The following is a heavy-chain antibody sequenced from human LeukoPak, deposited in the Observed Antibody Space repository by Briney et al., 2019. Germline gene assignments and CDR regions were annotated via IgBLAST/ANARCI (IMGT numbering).Heavy chain of an antibody. J-gene: IGHJ4*02. V-gene: IGHV1-46*01. D-gene: IGHD5-18*01. CDR1: GYTFTNYY. CDR3: ARADSSGFRGLDY. CDR2: INPSGGST. Sequence: ASVKVSCKASGYTFTNYYVHWVRQAPGQGLEWMGIINPSGGSTSYAPKFQGRVTLTRDTSTSIIYMELSSLRSEDTAVCYCARADSSGFRGLDYWGQGTLVTVSS.